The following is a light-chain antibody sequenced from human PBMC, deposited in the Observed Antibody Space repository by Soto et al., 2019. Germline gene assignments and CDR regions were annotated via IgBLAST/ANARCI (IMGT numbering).Light chain of an antibody. Sequence: QSVLTQPPSASGTPGQRVSISCSGSSSNIGAGYDLHWYRQLPGTAPKLLTYDDNNRPSGVPDRFSGSKSGTSASLAISGLQAEDEADYYCQSYDSSLSGYVFGTGTKVTVL. CDR1: SSNIGAGYD. V-gene: IGLV1-40*01. CDR2: DDN. J-gene: IGLJ1*01. CDR3: QSYDSSLSGYV.